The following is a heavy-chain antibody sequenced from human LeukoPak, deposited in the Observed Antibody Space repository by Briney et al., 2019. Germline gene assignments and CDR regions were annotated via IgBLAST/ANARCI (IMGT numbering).Heavy chain of an antibody. CDR3: ARDSSHYDFDI. CDR1: EFTFSSYE. D-gene: IGHD3-10*01. J-gene: IGHJ3*02. CDR2: ISSSGSTI. V-gene: IGHV3-48*03. Sequence: GGSLRLSCAASEFTFSSYEMNWVRQAPGKGLEWVSYISSSGSTIYYADSVKGRFTISRDNAKNSLYLQMNSLRAEDTAVYYCARDSSHYDFDIWGQGTMVTVSS.